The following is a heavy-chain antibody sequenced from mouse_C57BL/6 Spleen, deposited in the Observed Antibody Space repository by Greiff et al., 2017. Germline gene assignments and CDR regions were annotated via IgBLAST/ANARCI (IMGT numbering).Heavy chain of an antibody. CDR2: ISYDGSN. D-gene: IGHD1-1*01. CDR1: GYSITSGYY. CDR3: AREGIYYYGSLDY. V-gene: IGHV3-6*01. J-gene: IGHJ2*01. Sequence: DVKLQESGPGLVKPSQSLSLTCSVTGYSITSGYYWNWIRQFPGNKLEWMGYISYDGSNNYNPSLKNRISITQDTSKNQFFLKLNSVTTEDTATYYCAREGIYYYGSLDYWGQGTTLTVSS.